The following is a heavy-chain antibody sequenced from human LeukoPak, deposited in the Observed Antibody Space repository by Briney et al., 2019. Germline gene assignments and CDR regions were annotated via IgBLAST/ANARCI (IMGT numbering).Heavy chain of an antibody. CDR1: GFTFSSYW. CDR2: IKQDGSEK. V-gene: IGHV3-7*03. J-gene: IGHJ4*02. CDR3: ARVRDIVVVPAAIRGGYYFDY. D-gene: IGHD2-2*02. Sequence: GALRLSCAASGFTFSSYWMSWVRQAPGKGLEWVANIKQDGSEKYYVDSVKGRFTISRDNAKNSLYLQMNSLRAEDTAVYYCARVRDIVVVPAAIRGGYYFDYWGQGTLVTVSS.